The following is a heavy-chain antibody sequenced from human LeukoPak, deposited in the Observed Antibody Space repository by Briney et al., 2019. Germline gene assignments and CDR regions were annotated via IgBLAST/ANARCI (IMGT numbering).Heavy chain of an antibody. CDR3: ARRRYYGSGSHQYYFDY. J-gene: IGHJ4*02. CDR2: IYPGDSNT. V-gene: IGHV5-51*01. CDR1: GYSFTSHW. Sequence: GESLKISCKGSGYSFTSHWIAWVRQMPGKGLEWMGIIYPGDSNTRYSPSFQGQVTISADKSISTAYLQWSSLKASDTAMYYCARRRYYGSGSHQYYFDYWGQGTLVTVSS. D-gene: IGHD3-10*01.